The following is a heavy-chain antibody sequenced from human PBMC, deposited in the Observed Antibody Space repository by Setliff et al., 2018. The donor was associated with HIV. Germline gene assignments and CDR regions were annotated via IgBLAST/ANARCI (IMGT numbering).Heavy chain of an antibody. V-gene: IGHV4-4*09. CDR3: ARSPRIGVAGEFEY. Sequence: SETLSLTCTVSGGSISSYYWSWIRQPPGKGLEWIGYIYTSGSVNYNPSLNSRVTISVDTSENQFSLKVNSVTAADTAVYYCARSPRIGVAGEFEYWGQGTLVTVSS. J-gene: IGHJ4*02. CDR2: IYTSGSV. D-gene: IGHD6-19*01. CDR1: GGSISSYY.